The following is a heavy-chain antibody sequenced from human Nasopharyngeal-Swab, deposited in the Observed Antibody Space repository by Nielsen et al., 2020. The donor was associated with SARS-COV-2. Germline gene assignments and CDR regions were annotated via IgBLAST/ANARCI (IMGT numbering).Heavy chain of an antibody. D-gene: IGHD1-14*01. CDR1: GFTFSSYA. CDR3: AKSLRSATGHYYYYYMDV. J-gene: IGHJ6*03. CDR2: ISGSGGGT. Sequence: GESLKISCAASGFTFSSYAMSWVRQAPGKGLEWVSAISGSGGGTYYADSVKGRFTISRDNSKNTLYLQMNSLRAEDTAVYYCAKSLRSATGHYYYYYMDVWGKGTTVTVSS. V-gene: IGHV3-23*01.